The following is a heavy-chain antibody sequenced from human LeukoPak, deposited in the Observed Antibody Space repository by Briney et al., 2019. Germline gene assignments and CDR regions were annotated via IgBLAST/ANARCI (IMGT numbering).Heavy chain of an antibody. J-gene: IGHJ4*02. CDR1: GFTYRKYI. Sequence: GGSLRLSCTTPGFTYRKYIMLWVRQAPGKGLEWVSLIFSNGDTHYADSVKGRFTISRDTSKNTVSLQMNSLRVEDTAMYYCTRDQMNYWGQGTLVTVSS. CDR2: IFSNGDT. D-gene: IGHD5-24*01. V-gene: IGHV3-53*01. CDR3: TRDQMNY.